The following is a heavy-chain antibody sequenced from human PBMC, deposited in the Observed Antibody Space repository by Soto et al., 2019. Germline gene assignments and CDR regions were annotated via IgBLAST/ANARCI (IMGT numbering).Heavy chain of an antibody. V-gene: IGHV3-23*01. J-gene: IGHJ6*02. Sequence: EVQLLESGGGLVQPGGSLRLSCAASGFTFSSYAMSWVRQAPGKGLEWVSAISGSGGSTYYADSVKGRFTISRDNYKNTLYLQMNSLRAEDTAVYYCAKGSTSNYYYYYGMDVWGQGTTVTVSS. D-gene: IGHD2-2*01. CDR1: GFTFSSYA. CDR3: AKGSTSNYYYYYGMDV. CDR2: ISGSGGST.